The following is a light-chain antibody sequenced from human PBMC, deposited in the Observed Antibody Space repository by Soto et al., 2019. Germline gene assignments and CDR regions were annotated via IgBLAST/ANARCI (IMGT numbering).Light chain of an antibody. V-gene: IGKV3-11*01. CDR2: DAS. Sequence: EIVLTQSPATLSLSPGERATLSCRASQRVSSYLAWYQQKPGQAPRLLIYDASNRATGVPARFSGSGSGTDFTLTISSLEPEDSAVYYCQQRNNWPNTFGQGTKLEIK. CDR1: QRVSSY. CDR3: QQRNNWPNT. J-gene: IGKJ2*01.